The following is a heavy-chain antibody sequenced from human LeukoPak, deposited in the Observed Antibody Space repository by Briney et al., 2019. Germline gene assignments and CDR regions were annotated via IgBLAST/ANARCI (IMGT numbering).Heavy chain of an antibody. CDR1: GFTFSSYS. D-gene: IGHD3-22*01. V-gene: IGHV3-21*01. CDR3: ARDYDSRGYFLGY. J-gene: IGHJ4*02. CDR2: ISSSSSYI. Sequence: GGSLRLSCAASGFTFSSYSMNWVRQAPGKGLEWVSSISSSSSYIYYADSVKGRFTISRDNAKNSLYLQMNSLRAEDTAVYYCARDYDSRGYFLGYGGQGTLVTVSS.